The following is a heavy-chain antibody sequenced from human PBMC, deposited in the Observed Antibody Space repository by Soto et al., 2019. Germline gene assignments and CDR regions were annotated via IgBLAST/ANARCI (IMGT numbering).Heavy chain of an antibody. V-gene: IGHV1-3*01. CDR1: GYTYTNFK. Sequence: ASVKVSCKASGYTYTNFKIHWVRQAPGQGLEWMGWINPGNGDTDYSQKFQGRVTFTRDTPASTAYMELSSLRSEDTAVYYCARGGYSDYNYFSVNSYWGQRTLVTVSS. J-gene: IGHJ4*02. D-gene: IGHD4-4*01. CDR3: ARGGYSDYNYFSVNSY. CDR2: INPGNGDT.